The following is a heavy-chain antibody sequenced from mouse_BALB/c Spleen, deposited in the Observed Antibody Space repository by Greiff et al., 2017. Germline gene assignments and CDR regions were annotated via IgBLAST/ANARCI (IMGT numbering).Heavy chain of an antibody. V-gene: IGHV2-9*02. CDR2: IWAGGST. Sequence: VKLVESGPGLVAPSQSLSITCTVSGFSLTSYGVHWVRQPPGKGLEWLGVIWAGGSTNYNSAHMSRLSICKDNSKSQVFLKMNSLQTDDTAMYYCAREYYDYLSWFAYWGQGTLVTVSA. CDR1: GFSLTSYG. CDR3: AREYYDYLSWFAY. D-gene: IGHD2-4*01. J-gene: IGHJ3*01.